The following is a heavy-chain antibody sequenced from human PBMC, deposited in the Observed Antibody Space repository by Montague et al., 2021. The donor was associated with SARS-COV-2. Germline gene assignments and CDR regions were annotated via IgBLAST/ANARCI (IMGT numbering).Heavy chain of an antibody. CDR3: ARAHSGSWAHLDN. CDR1: GASISSGSYY. D-gene: IGHD5-12*01. V-gene: IGHV4-61*02. J-gene: IGHJ4*02. Sequence: TLSLTCTVSGASISSGSYYWSWIRQPAGKGLEWIGRIYTSGTTDYSFSLKSRVTISVDTSKNQFSLTLTSVTAADTAVYYCARAHSGSWAHLDNWGQGSLVTVSS. CDR2: IYTSGTT.